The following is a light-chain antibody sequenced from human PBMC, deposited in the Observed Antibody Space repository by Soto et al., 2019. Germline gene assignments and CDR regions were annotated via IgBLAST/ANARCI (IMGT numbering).Light chain of an antibody. Sequence: QSVLTQPPSVSGAPGQRVTISCTGSSSNIGAGYDVHWYQQLPGTAPKLLIFGNGNRPSGVPGRFSASKSGTSASLAITGLQAADEADYYCQSYDSSLSGAVFGGGTKLTVL. V-gene: IGLV1-40*01. J-gene: IGLJ2*01. CDR1: SSNIGAGYD. CDR3: QSYDSSLSGAV. CDR2: GNG.